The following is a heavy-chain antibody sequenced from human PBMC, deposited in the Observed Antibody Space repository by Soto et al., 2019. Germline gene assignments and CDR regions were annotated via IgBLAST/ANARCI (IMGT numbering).Heavy chain of an antibody. D-gene: IGHD5-18*01. CDR3: ARDRSYGYFDY. CDR2: IYNSGTT. Sequence: SETLSLTCTVSGGSVSSGTYFWSWIRQPPGKGLEWIGFIYNSGTTNYNPSLKSRVTISVDTSKNQFSLKLSSVTAADTAMYYCARDRSYGYFDYWGQGTLVTVSS. J-gene: IGHJ4*02. V-gene: IGHV4-61*01. CDR1: GGSVSSGTYF.